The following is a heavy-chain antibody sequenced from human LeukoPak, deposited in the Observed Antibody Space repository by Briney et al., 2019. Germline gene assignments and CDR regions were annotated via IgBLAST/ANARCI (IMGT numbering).Heavy chain of an antibody. J-gene: IGHJ4*02. CDR2: INPSGGST. V-gene: IGHV1-46*01. CDR3: ARDLAAAGTWVPPPIGY. D-gene: IGHD6-13*01. Sequence: ASVKVSCKASGYTFTSYYMHWVRQAPGQGLEWMGIINPSGGSTSYAQKFQGRVTMTRDMSTSTVYMELSSLRSEDTAVYYCARDLAAAGTWVPPPIGYWGQGTLVTVSS. CDR1: GYTFTSYY.